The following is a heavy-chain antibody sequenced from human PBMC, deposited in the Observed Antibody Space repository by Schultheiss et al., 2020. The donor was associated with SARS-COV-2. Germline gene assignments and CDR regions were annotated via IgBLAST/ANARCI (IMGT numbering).Heavy chain of an antibody. Sequence: ASVKVSCKASGYTFTSYDINWVRQAPGQGLEWMGGITPVFATAKYAQKFQGRVTMTRNTSISTAYMELSSLRSEDTAVYYCARVRRVTEDFDYWGQGTLVTVSS. CDR1: GYTFTSYD. CDR3: ARVRRVTEDFDY. J-gene: IGHJ4*02. CDR2: ITPVFATA. V-gene: IGHV1-8*01. D-gene: IGHD2-21*02.